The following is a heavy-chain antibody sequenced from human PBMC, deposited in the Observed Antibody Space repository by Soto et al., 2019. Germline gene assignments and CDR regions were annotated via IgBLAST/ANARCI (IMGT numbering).Heavy chain of an antibody. CDR1: GGSISNYY. V-gene: IGHV4-59*01. J-gene: IGHJ2*01. Sequence: QVQLQESGPGLVKPSETLSLTCTVSGGSISNYYWSWIRQPPGKGLEWIGYIYYSGSTNYNPSLKSRVAMSVDTSKNQFSLKLSSVTAADTAVYYCARGYCSGGSCYSRFFDLWGRGTLVTVSS. CDR2: IYYSGST. CDR3: ARGYCSGGSCYSRFFDL. D-gene: IGHD2-15*01.